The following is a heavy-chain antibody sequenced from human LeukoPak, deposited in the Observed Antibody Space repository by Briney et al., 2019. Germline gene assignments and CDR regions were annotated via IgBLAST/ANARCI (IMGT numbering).Heavy chain of an antibody. J-gene: IGHJ4*02. CDR1: GITFSGYS. CDR2: ISSSGSTK. Sequence: TGGSLRLSCGASGITFSGYSMNWVRQAPGKGLEWVSYISSSGSTKYYADSVKGRFTISRDNARNSLYLQMNSLRAEDTAVYFCARGGLSIMGYWGQGTLVTVSS. V-gene: IGHV3-48*01. CDR3: ARGGLSIMGY. D-gene: IGHD2/OR15-2a*01.